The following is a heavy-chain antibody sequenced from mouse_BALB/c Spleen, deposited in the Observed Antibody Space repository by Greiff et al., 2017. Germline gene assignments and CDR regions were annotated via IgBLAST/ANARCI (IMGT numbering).Heavy chain of an antibody. CDR2: INPNNGGT. CDR1: GYTFTDYN. CDR3: ARSPAYYGNYGNFDV. Sequence: VQLQQSGPELVKPGASVKIPCKASGYTFTDYNMDWVKQSHGKSLEWIGDINPNNGGTIYNQKFKGKATLTVDKSSSTAYMELRSLTSEDTAVYYCARSPAYYGNYGNFDVWGAGTTVTVSS. V-gene: IGHV1-18*01. J-gene: IGHJ1*01. D-gene: IGHD2-10*01.